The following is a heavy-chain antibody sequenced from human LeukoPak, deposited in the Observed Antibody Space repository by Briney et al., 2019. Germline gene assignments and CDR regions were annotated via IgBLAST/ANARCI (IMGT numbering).Heavy chain of an antibody. CDR3: ARTISPKDYDSWSGYYRGPFDY. D-gene: IGHD3-3*01. CDR1: GYSISSGYY. Sequence: PSETLSLTCAVSGYSISSGYYWGWIRQPPGKGLEWIGSIYHSGSTYYNPSLKSRVTISVDTSKNQFSLKLSSVTAADKAVYYCARTISPKDYDSWSGYYRGPFDYGGQGTLVTVSS. J-gene: IGHJ4*02. V-gene: IGHV4-38-2*01. CDR2: IYHSGST.